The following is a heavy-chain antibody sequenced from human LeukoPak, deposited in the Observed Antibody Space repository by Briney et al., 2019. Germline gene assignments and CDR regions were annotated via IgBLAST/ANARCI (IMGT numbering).Heavy chain of an antibody. D-gene: IGHD2-15*01. CDR2: ISSSTSTI. V-gene: IGHV3-48*02. CDR1: GFTFSIYW. CDR3: ARAYCGGGFCYSGFDF. Sequence: GGSLRLSCAASGFTFSIYWMTWVRQAPGKGLEWVSYISSSTSTIYYADSVKGRFTISRDNAKNSLYLQMNSLRDEDTAVYYCARAYCGGGFCYSGFDFWGQGTLVTVSS. J-gene: IGHJ4*02.